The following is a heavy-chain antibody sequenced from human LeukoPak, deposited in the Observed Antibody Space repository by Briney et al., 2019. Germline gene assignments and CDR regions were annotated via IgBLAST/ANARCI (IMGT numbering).Heavy chain of an antibody. Sequence: PSETLSLTCAVSGGSISSAHWWSWVRQPPVKGLEWIGEVDHSRSTKYNPALKSRVTTSVDKSKNQFSLRLSSVTAADTAVYYCARVHKYCSGISCYRFDPWGQGTLVTVSS. CDR2: VDHSRST. J-gene: IGHJ5*02. CDR3: ARVHKYCSGISCYRFDP. D-gene: IGHD2-2*01. V-gene: IGHV4-4*02. CDR1: GGSISSAHW.